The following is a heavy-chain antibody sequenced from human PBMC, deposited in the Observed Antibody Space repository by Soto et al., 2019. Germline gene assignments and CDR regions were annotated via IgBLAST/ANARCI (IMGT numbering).Heavy chain of an antibody. V-gene: IGHV3-23*01. D-gene: IGHD3-10*01. CDR1: GFSFGTFA. CDR2: VIGSGVNV. Sequence: GGSLTLSCPAYGFSFGTFAINWVRLPPGKRREWVSSVIGSGVNVFYADSVKGRFTISRDNSKNTVYLEMNSLRADDTAEYFCAKGSAFECKGAICYPFDHWGRGTLVTVSS. CDR3: AKGSAFECKGAICYPFDH. J-gene: IGHJ4*02.